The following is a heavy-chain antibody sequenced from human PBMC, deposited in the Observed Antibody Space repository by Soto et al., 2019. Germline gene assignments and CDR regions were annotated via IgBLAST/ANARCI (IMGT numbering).Heavy chain of an antibody. D-gene: IGHD4-4*01. V-gene: IGHV4-59*12. CDR2: LYYGGSA. J-gene: IGHJ4*02. CDR1: GGSISSYY. CDR3: ARANSNSPQRHFDY. Sequence: KTSETLSLTCTVSGGSISSYYWNWIRRPPGKGLEWIGFLYYGGSAHFNPSLKSRVTISGDTSKNQFSLKLTSVTAADTAMYYCARANSNSPQRHFDYWGQGTLVTVSS.